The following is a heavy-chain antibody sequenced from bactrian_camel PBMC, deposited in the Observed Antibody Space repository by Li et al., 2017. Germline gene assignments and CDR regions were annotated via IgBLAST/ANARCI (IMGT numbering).Heavy chain of an antibody. V-gene: IGHV3S1*01. J-gene: IGHJ4*01. Sequence: HVQLVESGGGSVQAGESLRLSCVDSGYSYSSYSWGWFRQTSGGEREGVAAIYTGGGPEVFVDYYADSVKGRFTISQDTANRTAYLLMNSLKPEDTASYICAATYEVAPAYCTIARAHFKWWGQGTQVTVS. CDR3: AATYEVAPAYCTIARAHFKW. CDR1: GYSYSSYS. D-gene: IGHD1*01. CDR2: IYTGGGPEVFVD.